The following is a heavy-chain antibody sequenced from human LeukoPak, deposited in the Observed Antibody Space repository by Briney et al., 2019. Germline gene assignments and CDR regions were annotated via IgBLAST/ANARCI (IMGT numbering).Heavy chain of an antibody. J-gene: IGHJ6*03. CDR2: INHSGST. V-gene: IGHV4-34*01. CDR3: ARDLLEMPTAYYLYMDV. D-gene: IGHD5-24*01. Sequence: SETLSLTCAVYGGSFSGYYWSWIRQPPGKGLEWIGEINHSGSTNYNPSLKSRVTISVDTSKNQFSLKLSSVTAADTAVYYCARDLLEMPTAYYLYMDVWGKGTTVTISS. CDR1: GGSFSGYY.